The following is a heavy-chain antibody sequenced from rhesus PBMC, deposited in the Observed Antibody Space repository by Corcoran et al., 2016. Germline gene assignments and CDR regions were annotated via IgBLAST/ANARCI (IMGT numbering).Heavy chain of an antibody. CDR2: IYGGSGST. D-gene: IGHD3-3*01. Sequence: VQLQESGPGVVKPSETLSLTCAVYGGSISSYWWGWIRQPQGKGLEWIGKIYGGSGSTNYTPSQKSRVTISIDTSKNQFSLKLSSVTAADTAVYYCAKEDYNIWTGYYLDYWGQGVLVTVSS. V-gene: IGHV4-147*01. J-gene: IGHJ4*01. CDR3: AKEDYNIWTGYYLDY. CDR1: GGSISSYW.